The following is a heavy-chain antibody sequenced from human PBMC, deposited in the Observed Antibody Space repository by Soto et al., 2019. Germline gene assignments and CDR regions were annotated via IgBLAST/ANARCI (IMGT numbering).Heavy chain of an antibody. V-gene: IGHV3-23*01. Sequence: EVQLLESGGGLVQPGGSLRLSCAASGFSFSSFDMSWVRQAPRKGLEWVSSITARGGSAYHADSVKGRFTISRDNSKNTLYLQMNSLGAEDTAIYYCAKDPHETYYDILTVYWGRGTLVTVSA. CDR3: AKDPHETYYDILTVY. CDR1: GFSFSSFD. J-gene: IGHJ4*02. D-gene: IGHD3-9*01. CDR2: ITARGGSA.